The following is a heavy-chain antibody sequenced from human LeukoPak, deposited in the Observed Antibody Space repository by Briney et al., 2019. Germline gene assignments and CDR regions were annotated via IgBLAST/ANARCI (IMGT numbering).Heavy chain of an antibody. CDR3: ARAYDSSGRKFDY. CDR1: GYSFTSYW. CDR2: VYPGDSDT. V-gene: IGHV5-51*01. Sequence: GESLKISCKGSGYSFTSYWIAWVRQMPGGGLEWTGAVYPGDSDTRYSPSFQGQVTISADRSTTTVYLQWSSLKASDTAMYYCARAYDSSGRKFDYWGQGTLVTVPS. J-gene: IGHJ4*02. D-gene: IGHD3-22*01.